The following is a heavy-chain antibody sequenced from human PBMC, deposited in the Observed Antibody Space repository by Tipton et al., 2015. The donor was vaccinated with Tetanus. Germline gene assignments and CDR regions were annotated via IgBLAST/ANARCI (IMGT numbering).Heavy chain of an antibody. V-gene: IGHV4-61*08. D-gene: IGHD4-11*01. J-gene: IGHJ6*02. CDR1: GGSLRGGDHN. Sequence: TLSLTCSVSGGSLRGGDHNWSWIRQPPGKGLEWIGYVFHSGSTKYNPSLKSRVTISVDTSKNQFSLKLRSVTAADTAVYYCARDSNFYSYSYKGMDVWGQGTTVTVSS. CDR2: VFHSGST. CDR3: ARDSNFYSYSYKGMDV.